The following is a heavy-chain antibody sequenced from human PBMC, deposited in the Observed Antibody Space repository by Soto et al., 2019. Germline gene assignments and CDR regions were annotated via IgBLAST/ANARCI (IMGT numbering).Heavy chain of an antibody. V-gene: IGHV4-59*01. D-gene: IGHD2-8*02. Sequence: QVQLQESGPGLVKSSETLSLTCSVSGDSSSTYYWGWIRQPPGKGLEWIGYINYSGRRNHNPSLKRRLSISVDASKNQVSLKLTSVTAADTAVYYCARSYCADSVSCNWFDPWGQGTLVVVST. CDR3: ARSYCADSVSCNWFDP. CDR1: GDSSSTYY. J-gene: IGHJ5*02. CDR2: INYSGRR.